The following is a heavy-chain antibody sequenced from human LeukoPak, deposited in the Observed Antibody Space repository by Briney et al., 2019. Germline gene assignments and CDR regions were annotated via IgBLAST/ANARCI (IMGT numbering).Heavy chain of an antibody. CDR2: IDHNGIT. J-gene: IGHJ4*02. D-gene: IGHD1-26*01. CDR3: ARGGGGAKAFNYDY. V-gene: IGHV4-34*01. CDR1: GFTFSDHY. Sequence: LRLSCAVSGFTFSDHYVDWVRQSPGKGLEWIGEIDHNGITHYNPSLKSRVAMSVDTTRKRFSLTLTSENAADTAVYYCARGGGGAKAFNYDYWGQGSLVTVSS.